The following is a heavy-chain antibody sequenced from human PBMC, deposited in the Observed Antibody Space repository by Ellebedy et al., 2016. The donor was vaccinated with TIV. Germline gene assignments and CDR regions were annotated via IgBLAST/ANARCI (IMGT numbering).Heavy chain of an antibody. Sequence: GESLKISCAASGFTFSSYSMNWVRQAPGKGLEWVSYISSSISTIYYADSVRGRFTISRDNSGNTLFLQMNSLRAEDTAMYYCTKRDEDWGFFDYWGQGARVTVSS. J-gene: IGHJ4*02. CDR3: TKRDEDWGFFDY. CDR1: GFTFSSYS. D-gene: IGHD3/OR15-3a*01. V-gene: IGHV3-48*04. CDR2: ISSSISTI.